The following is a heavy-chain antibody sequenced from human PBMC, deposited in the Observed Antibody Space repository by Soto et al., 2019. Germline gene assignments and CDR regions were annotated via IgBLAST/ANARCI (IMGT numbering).Heavy chain of an antibody. V-gene: IGHV3-23*01. Sequence: PGGSLRLSCAASGFTFSSYAMTWVRQAPGKGLEWVSAISGSGGTTYYADSVKGRFTISRDSSKNTLYLQMNSLRAEDTALYYCAKDEGYCSGGSCYPGGYYFDYWGQGTLVTVSS. CDR3: AKDEGYCSGGSCYPGGYYFDY. J-gene: IGHJ4*02. CDR2: ISGSGGTT. CDR1: GFTFSSYA. D-gene: IGHD2-15*01.